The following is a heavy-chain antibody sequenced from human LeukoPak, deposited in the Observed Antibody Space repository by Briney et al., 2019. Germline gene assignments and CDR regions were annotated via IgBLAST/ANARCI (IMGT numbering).Heavy chain of an antibody. CDR1: GFTVSFYN. J-gene: IGHJ4*02. V-gene: IGHV3-48*02. CDR3: ARDLLDY. Sequence: PGGSLRLSCAASGFTVSFYNMNWVRQAPGKGLEWVSYISRDSITTYYADSVKGRFTISRDNAKNSLYLQMNSLRDEDTAVYFCARDLLDYWGQGTLVTVSS. CDR2: ISRDSITT.